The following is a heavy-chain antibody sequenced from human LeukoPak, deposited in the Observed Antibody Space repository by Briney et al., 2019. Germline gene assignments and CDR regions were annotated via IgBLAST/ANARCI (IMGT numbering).Heavy chain of an antibody. Sequence: SETLSLTCTVSGGSISSSSYYWGWIRQPPGKGLEWIGSIYYSGSTYYNPSLKSRVTISVDTSKNQFSLKLSSVTAADTAVYYCARQGVGSYTYNWFDPWGQGTLVTVSS. CDR1: GGSISSSSYY. CDR2: IYYSGST. J-gene: IGHJ5*02. V-gene: IGHV4-39*01. CDR3: ARQGVGSYTYNWFDP. D-gene: IGHD1-26*01.